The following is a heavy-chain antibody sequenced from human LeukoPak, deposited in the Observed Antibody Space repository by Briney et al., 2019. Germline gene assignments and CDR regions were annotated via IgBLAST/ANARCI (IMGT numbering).Heavy chain of an antibody. CDR1: GLTFSSHW. J-gene: IGHJ4*02. Sequence: GGSLRLSCAASGLTFSSHWMHWVRQAPGKGLVWVSRITNDGSSTTYADSVKGRFTISRDNSKNTLYLQMNSLRAEDTAVYYCAKSGDGYRPIFDYWGQGTLVTVSS. V-gene: IGHV3-74*01. D-gene: IGHD5-24*01. CDR3: AKSGDGYRPIFDY. CDR2: ITNDGSST.